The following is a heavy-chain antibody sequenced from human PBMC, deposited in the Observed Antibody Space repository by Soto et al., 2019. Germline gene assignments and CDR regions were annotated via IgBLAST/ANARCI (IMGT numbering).Heavy chain of an antibody. J-gene: IGHJ5*01. Sequence: QVQLQESGPGLVKPSETLSLTCTVSGGPISSYYWTWIRQPPGKGLEWIGYVYYSGGTNYNPSLQSRVTISVDTSKSQFSLNLSSVTAADTAVYYCARNHRYNSGWYESWGRGIRVTVSS. CDR2: VYYSGGT. CDR3: ARNHRYNSGWYES. D-gene: IGHD6-19*01. CDR1: GGPISSYY. V-gene: IGHV4-59*01.